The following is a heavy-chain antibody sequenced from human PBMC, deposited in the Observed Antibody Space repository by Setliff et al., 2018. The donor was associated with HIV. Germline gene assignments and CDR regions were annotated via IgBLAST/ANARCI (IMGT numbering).Heavy chain of an antibody. D-gene: IGHD2-15*01. Sequence: SETLSLTCAVSGYSINSGYYWGWIRQPPGKGLEWIGTIYHSGSTYYNPSLKSRVTISVDMSKNQFSLRLSSVTAADTAVYYCARHSFPFGGKGVGYWGQGTLVTVSS. CDR3: ARHSFPFGGKGVGY. J-gene: IGHJ4*02. CDR1: GYSINSGYY. CDR2: IYHSGST. V-gene: IGHV4-38-2*01.